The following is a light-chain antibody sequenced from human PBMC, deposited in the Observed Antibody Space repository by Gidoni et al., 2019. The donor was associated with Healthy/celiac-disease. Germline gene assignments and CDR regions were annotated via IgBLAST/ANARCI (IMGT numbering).Light chain of an antibody. CDR3: QSYDSSLSGCV. V-gene: IGLV1-40*01. CDR1: SSNIGAGYD. CDR2: GNS. Sequence: QSVLTQPPSVSGAPGTRVTISCTGNSSNIGAGYDGHWYQQLPGTAPKLLIYGNSNRPSGVPDRFSGSKSGTSASLAITGRQAEDEADYYCQSYDSSLSGCVFGGGTKLTVL. J-gene: IGLJ3*02.